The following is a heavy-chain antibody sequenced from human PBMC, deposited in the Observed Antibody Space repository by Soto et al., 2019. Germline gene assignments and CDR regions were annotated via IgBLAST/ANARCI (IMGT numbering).Heavy chain of an antibody. CDR3: ARAGGTTVTGLWHFDS. Sequence: GGSLRLSCEASGFTFNTYSMHWVRQPPGKGLEWLAAIWYDGTQKYYADSVKGRFIISRDNSKKTLYLEMNSLRAEDTAVYYCARAGGTTVTGLWHFDSWGQGTL. CDR2: IWYDGTQK. D-gene: IGHD4-17*01. J-gene: IGHJ4*02. CDR1: GFTFNTYS. V-gene: IGHV3-33*01.